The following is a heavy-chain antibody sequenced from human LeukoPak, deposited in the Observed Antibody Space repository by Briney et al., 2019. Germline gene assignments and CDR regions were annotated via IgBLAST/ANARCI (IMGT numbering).Heavy chain of an antibody. V-gene: IGHV3-21*01. J-gene: IGHJ6*02. CDR3: ARDLRQQLWDYYYGMDV. CDR1: GFTFSSYS. Sequence: GSLRLSCAASGFTFSSYSMNWVRQAPGKGLEWVSSISSSSSYIYYADSVKGRFTISRDNAKNSLYLQMNSLRAEDTAVYYCARDLRQQLWDYYYGMDVWGQGTTVTVSS. CDR2: ISSSSSYI. D-gene: IGHD6-13*01.